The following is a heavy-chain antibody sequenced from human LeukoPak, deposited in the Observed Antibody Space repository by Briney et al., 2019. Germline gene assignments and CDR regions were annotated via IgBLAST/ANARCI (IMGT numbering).Heavy chain of an antibody. J-gene: IGHJ4*02. D-gene: IGHD1-26*01. CDR3: ASYAWELHGVFDY. Sequence: SSVKVSCKASGGIFSSYAISWVRQARGKGLEWMGRLIPIFGTANYAQKFQGRVTITTDESTSTAYMELSSLRSEDTAVYYCASYAWELHGVFDYWGQGTLVTVSS. V-gene: IGHV1-69*05. CDR1: GGIFSSYA. CDR2: LIPIFGTA.